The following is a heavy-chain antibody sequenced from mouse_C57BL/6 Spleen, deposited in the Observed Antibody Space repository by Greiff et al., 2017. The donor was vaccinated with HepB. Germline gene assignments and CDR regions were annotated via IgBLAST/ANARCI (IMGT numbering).Heavy chain of an antibody. J-gene: IGHJ4*01. CDR2: IDPENGDT. V-gene: IGHV14-4*01. CDR1: GFNIKDDY. CDR3: AYYAMDY. Sequence: EVKLRQSGAELVRPGASVKLSCTASGFNIKDDYMHWVKQRPEQGLEWIGWIDPENGDTEYASKFQGKATITADTSSNTAYLQLSSLTSEDTAVYYCAYYAMDYWGQGTSVTVSS.